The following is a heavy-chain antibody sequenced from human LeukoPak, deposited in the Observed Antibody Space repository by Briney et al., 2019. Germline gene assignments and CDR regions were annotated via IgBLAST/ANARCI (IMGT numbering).Heavy chain of an antibody. J-gene: IGHJ4*02. Sequence: GGSLRLSCAASGFTFSSHGMGWVRQAPGKGLEWVGRIKSKTDGGTTDYAEPVKGRFTISRDDSKNTLYLQMNSLKTEDTAVYYCARRSGIAVAGAFDYWGQGTLVTVSS. CDR3: ARRSGIAVAGAFDY. V-gene: IGHV3-15*01. CDR2: IKSKTDGGTT. D-gene: IGHD6-19*01. CDR1: GFTFSSHG.